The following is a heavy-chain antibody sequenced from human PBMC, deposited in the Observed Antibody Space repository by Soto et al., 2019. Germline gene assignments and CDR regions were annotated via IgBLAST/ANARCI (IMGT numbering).Heavy chain of an antibody. CDR2: IYYSGST. V-gene: IGHV4-59*01. D-gene: IGHD2-15*01. J-gene: IGHJ6*02. CDR1: GGSISSYY. CDR3: AKVYCSGGSCYSTYYYGMDV. Sequence: PSETLSLTCTVSGGSISSYYWSWIRQPPGKGLEWIGYIYYSGSTNYNPSLKSRVTISVDTSKNQFSLKLSSVTAADTAVYYCAKVYCSGGSCYSTYYYGMDVWGQGTTVTVSS.